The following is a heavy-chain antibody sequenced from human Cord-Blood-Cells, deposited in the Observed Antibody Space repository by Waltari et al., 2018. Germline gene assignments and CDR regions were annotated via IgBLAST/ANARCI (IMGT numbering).Heavy chain of an antibody. Sequence: QGQLVQSGAEVKKPGSSVKVSCKADGGTFSSYAISWVRQAPGQGLEWRGGIIPILCTANNARKFRGSVTITSDNSTSTAYMTLSSLSSQDTAVKYCARAWGSGLANAFDIWGQGTMVTVAS. CDR1: GGTFSSYA. CDR3: ARAWGSGLANAFDI. J-gene: IGHJ3*02. CDR2: IIPILCTA. V-gene: IGHV1-69*06. D-gene: IGHD7-27*01.